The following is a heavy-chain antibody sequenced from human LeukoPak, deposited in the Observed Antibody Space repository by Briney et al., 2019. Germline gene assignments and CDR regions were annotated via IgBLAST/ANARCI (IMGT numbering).Heavy chain of an antibody. D-gene: IGHD4-17*01. Sequence: ASLKVSCKASGYNFTNYGISWVRQAPGHGLEWMGWIIVYSGDTNYAHKLQDRVTMTTDTSTSTAFMELRGLRSDDTAFYYCARAPSFGDYGGDYWGQGTLVTVSS. CDR1: GYNFTNYG. CDR2: IIVYSGDT. CDR3: ARAPSFGDYGGDY. J-gene: IGHJ4*02. V-gene: IGHV1-18*01.